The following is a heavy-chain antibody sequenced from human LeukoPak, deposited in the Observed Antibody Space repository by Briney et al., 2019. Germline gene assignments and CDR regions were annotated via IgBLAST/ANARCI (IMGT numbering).Heavy chain of an antibody. Sequence: PGGSLRLSSAASGFTFDDYVMNWVRQAPGKGLEWVSGISWNSGTIGYADSVKGRFTISRDNAKNSLYLQMNSLRAEDTALYYCVKGAAYHLGDAFDIWGQGTMVTVSS. CDR1: GFTFDDYV. CDR2: ISWNSGTI. D-gene: IGHD2-15*01. CDR3: VKGAAYHLGDAFDI. V-gene: IGHV3-9*01. J-gene: IGHJ3*02.